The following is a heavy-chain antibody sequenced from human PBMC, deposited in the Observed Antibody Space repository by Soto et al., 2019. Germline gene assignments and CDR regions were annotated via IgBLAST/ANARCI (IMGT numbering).Heavy chain of an antibody. D-gene: IGHD3-22*01. CDR2: INHSGRV. CDR3: STRAYDTNGYYRFDP. V-gene: IGHV4-34*01. Sequence: SETLSLTCAVYGGSFSGHSWAWIRQSPGKGLEWIGDINHSGRVNYSPSLKSRVTISLDTSKNQFSLTLSAVTAADTAMYYCSTRAYDTNGYYRFDPWGQGTLVTVSS. J-gene: IGHJ5*01. CDR1: GGSFSGHS.